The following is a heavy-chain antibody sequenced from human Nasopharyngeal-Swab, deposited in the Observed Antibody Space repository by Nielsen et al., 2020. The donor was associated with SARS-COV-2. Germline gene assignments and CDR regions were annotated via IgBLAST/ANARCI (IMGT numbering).Heavy chain of an antibody. J-gene: IGHJ6*02. D-gene: IGHD3-3*01. CDR1: GGSISSYY. V-gene: IGHV4-4*07. Sequence: SETLSLTCTVSGGSISSYYWSWIRQPAGKGLEWIGGIYTSGSTNYNPSLKSRVTMSVDTSKNQFSLKLSSVTAADTAVYYCARGSRFTIFGVVPDYYYGMDVWGQGTTVTVSS. CDR2: IYTSGST. CDR3: ARGSRFTIFGVVPDYYYGMDV.